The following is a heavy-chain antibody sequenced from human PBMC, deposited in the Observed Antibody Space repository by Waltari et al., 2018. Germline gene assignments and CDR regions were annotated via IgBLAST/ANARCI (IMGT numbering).Heavy chain of an antibody. CDR2: MSSSGSTI. CDR1: GFTFSSYE. J-gene: IGHJ4*02. Sequence: EVQLVESGGGLVQPGGSLRLSCAASGFTFSSYEMNWVRQAPGKWLEWVSYMSSSGSTIYDADSVKGRFTISRDNAKNSLYLQMNSLRAEDTAVYYCARGYGDFIDYWGQGTLVTVSS. CDR3: ARGYGDFIDY. D-gene: IGHD4-17*01. V-gene: IGHV3-48*03.